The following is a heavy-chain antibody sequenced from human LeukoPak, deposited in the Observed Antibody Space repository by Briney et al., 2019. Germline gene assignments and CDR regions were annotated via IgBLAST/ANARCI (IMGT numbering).Heavy chain of an antibody. CDR3: AKDRRPTYYSDSSGYYLRDAFDI. CDR1: SFSFSNYA. J-gene: IGHJ3*02. D-gene: IGHD3-22*01. V-gene: IGHV3-23*01. Sequence: GGSLRLSCAASSFSFSNYAMTSGRQAPGKGLELVSAISHSGRSTYYADSVKGRFTIPSDKSQNTLYLQMNRLRAADTAVYSCAKDRRPTYYSDSSGYYLRDAFDIWGQGTMVTVSS. CDR2: ISHSGRST.